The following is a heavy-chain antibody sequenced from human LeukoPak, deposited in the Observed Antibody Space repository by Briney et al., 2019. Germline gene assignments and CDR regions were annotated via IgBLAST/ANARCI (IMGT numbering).Heavy chain of an antibody. V-gene: IGHV4-34*01. Sequence: SETLSLTCTVSGGSMSSYYWSWIRQPPGKGLEWIGEINHSGSTNYNPSLKSRVTISVDTSKNQFSLKLSSVTAADTAVYYCARGRGGSRWTHFDYWGQGTLVTVSS. CDR2: INHSGST. D-gene: IGHD2-15*01. CDR1: GGSMSSYY. J-gene: IGHJ4*02. CDR3: ARGRGGSRWTHFDY.